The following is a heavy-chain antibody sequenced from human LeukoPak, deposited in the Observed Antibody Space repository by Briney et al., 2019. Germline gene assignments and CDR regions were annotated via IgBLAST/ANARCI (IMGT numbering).Heavy chain of an antibody. D-gene: IGHD6-19*01. J-gene: IGHJ4*02. V-gene: IGHV4-59*01. CDR1: GGSISSYY. CDR2: IYYSGST. CDR3: ARALIAVAGTKEFYFDY. Sequence: SETLSLTCTVSGGSISSYYWSWIRQPPGKGLEWIGYIYYSGSTNYNPSLKSRVTISVDTSKNQFSLKLSSVTAADTAVYYCARALIAVAGTKEFYFDYWGQGTLVTVSS.